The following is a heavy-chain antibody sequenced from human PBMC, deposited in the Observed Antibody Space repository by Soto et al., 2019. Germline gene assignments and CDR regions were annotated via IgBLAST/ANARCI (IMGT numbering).Heavy chain of an antibody. J-gene: IGHJ6*02. Sequence: PGGSLRLSCAASGFTFSSYSMNWVRQAPGKGLEWVSSISSSSYIYYADSVKGRFTISRDNAKNSLYLQMNSLRAEDTAVYYCARDDNGPLNYYYYGMDVWGQGTTVTVSS. CDR1: GFTFSSYS. CDR3: ARDDNGPLNYYYYGMDV. D-gene: IGHD2-8*01. V-gene: IGHV3-21*01. CDR2: ISSSSYI.